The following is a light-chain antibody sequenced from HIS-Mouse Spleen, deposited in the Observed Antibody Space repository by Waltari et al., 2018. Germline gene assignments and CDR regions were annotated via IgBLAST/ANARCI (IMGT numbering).Light chain of an antibody. CDR2: EGS. CDR1: SSDVGSYNL. Sequence: QSALTQPASVSGSPGQSITISCTGTSSDVGSYNLVPWYQQHPGKAPKLMIYEGSKRPSGFSNRFSGSKSGNTASLTISGLQAEDEADYYCCSYAGSSPYVVFGGGTKLTVL. J-gene: IGLJ2*01. V-gene: IGLV2-23*01. CDR3: CSYAGSSPYVV.